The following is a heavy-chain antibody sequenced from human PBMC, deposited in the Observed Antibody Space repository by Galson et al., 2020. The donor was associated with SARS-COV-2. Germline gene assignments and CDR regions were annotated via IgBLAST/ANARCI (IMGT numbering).Heavy chain of an antibody. CDR3: ARDPPSSAAGRPIYDH. Sequence: GESLKISCKASGYTFNDYYMHWVRQAPGQGLEWMGWINPNGGGTKFAQRFQGRVTMTRDTSITTAYMELTGLRSDDTAVYFCARDPPSSAAGRPIYDHWGQGTLVTVSS. CDR2: INPNGGGT. CDR1: GYTFNDYY. J-gene: IGHJ4*02. D-gene: IGHD6-13*01. V-gene: IGHV1-2*02.